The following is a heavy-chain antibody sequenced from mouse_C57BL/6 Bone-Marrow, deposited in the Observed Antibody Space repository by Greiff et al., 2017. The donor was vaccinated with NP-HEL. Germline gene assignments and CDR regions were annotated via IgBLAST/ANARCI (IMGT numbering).Heavy chain of an antibody. J-gene: IGHJ2*01. D-gene: IGHD6-2*01. V-gene: IGHV14-2*01. Sequence: VQLQQSGAELVKPGASVKLSCTASGFNINDYYMHWVKQRTEQGLEWIGRIDPEDGETKYAPKFQGKATITADPSSNTAYLQLSSLTSEDTAVYYCARRYLLVYYFDYWGQGTTLIVSS. CDR3: ARRYLLVYYFDY. CDR2: IDPEDGET. CDR1: GFNINDYY.